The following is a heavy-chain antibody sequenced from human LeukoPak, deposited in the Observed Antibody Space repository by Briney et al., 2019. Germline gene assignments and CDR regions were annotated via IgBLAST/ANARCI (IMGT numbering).Heavy chain of an antibody. Sequence: GGSLRLSCAASGFTFSSYGMHWVRQAPGKGLEWVAVISYDKSNKYYADSVQGRFTISRDNSKNTLYLQMNSLRVEDTAVYYCAKDPHSGGDPRIQNYYYFDYWGQGTLVTVSS. J-gene: IGHJ4*02. CDR2: ISYDKSNK. CDR3: AKDPHSGGDPRIQNYYYFDY. CDR1: GFTFSSYG. V-gene: IGHV3-30*18. D-gene: IGHD2-21*02.